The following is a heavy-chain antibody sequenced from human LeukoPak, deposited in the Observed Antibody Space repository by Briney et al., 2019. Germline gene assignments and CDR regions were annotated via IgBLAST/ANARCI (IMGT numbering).Heavy chain of an antibody. Sequence: SGTLSLACAVSGGSISSSNWWSWVRQPPGKGLEWIGEIYHSGSTNYNPSLKSRVTISVDKSKNQFSLKLSSVTAADTAVYYCARRGWSAVAGTRPTDYWGQGTLVTVSS. CDR3: ARRGWSAVAGTRPTDY. CDR2: IYHSGST. V-gene: IGHV4-4*02. J-gene: IGHJ4*02. D-gene: IGHD6-19*01. CDR1: GGSISSSNW.